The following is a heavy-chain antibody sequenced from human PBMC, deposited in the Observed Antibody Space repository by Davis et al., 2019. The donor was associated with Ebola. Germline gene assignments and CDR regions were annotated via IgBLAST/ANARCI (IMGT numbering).Heavy chain of an antibody. V-gene: IGHV4-30-2*01. J-gene: IGHJ4*02. CDR3: ASENRWPSVFFEY. D-gene: IGHD5-24*01. CDR1: GGSIGGSAYA. Sequence: MPSETLSLTCAVSGGSIGGSAYAWNWIRQPPGKGLEWVGYIYHSGNTYYNPSLESRVTISVDKSKNQFSLKLSSVTAADTAVYYCASENRWPSVFFEYWGQGILVTVSS. CDR2: IYHSGNT.